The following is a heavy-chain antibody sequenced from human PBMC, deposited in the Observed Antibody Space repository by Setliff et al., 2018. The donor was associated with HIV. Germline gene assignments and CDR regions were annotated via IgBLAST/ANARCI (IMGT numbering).Heavy chain of an antibody. J-gene: IGHJ5*02. Sequence: LSLTCAVYGGSFSGFYWTWIRQPPGKGLEWIGEIKHGGNANYNPSLKSRVTISVDGSTNQFSLKMNSVTAADTAVYYCARASSYSSGHRSFDPWGRGTLVTVSS. CDR1: GGSFSGFY. D-gene: IGHD6-19*01. CDR3: ARASSYSSGHRSFDP. V-gene: IGHV4-34*01. CDR2: IKHGGNA.